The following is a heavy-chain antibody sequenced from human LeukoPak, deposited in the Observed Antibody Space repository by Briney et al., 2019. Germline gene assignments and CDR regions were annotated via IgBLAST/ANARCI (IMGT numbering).Heavy chain of an antibody. J-gene: IGHJ6*03. Sequence: PGGSLRLSCAASGFTFSSYSMNWVRQAPGKGLEWVSYISSSSTIYYADSVKGRFTISRDNAKNSLYLQMNSLRAEDTAVYYCARDGTGTTYYSYYYYMDVWGKGTTVTVSS. D-gene: IGHD1-7*01. CDR2: ISSSSTI. CDR1: GFTFSSYS. V-gene: IGHV3-48*01. CDR3: ARDGTGTTYYSYYYYMDV.